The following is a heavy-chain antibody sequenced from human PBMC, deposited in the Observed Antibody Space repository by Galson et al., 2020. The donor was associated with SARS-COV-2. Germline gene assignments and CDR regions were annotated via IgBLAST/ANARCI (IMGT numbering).Heavy chain of an antibody. J-gene: IGHJ4*02. CDR1: GGSISSGGYY. D-gene: IGHD3-10*01. V-gene: IGHV4-31*03. CDR2: IHNIGNT. Sequence: ASETLSLTCTVSGGSISSGGYYWTWIRQHPGKGLEWVGSIHNIGNTYYNMAFKSRVAISVDTSKNQVSLRLTSVTDADTAMYFCARGARPATLVRGVIVVFDSWGQGTPVTVSS. CDR3: ARGARPATLVRGVIVVFDS.